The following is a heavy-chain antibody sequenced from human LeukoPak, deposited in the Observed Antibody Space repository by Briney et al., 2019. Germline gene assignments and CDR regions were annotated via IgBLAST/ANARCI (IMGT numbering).Heavy chain of an antibody. CDR1: GYTFTGYY. J-gene: IGHJ4*02. Sequence: ASVKVSCKASGYTFTGYYMHWVRQAPGQGLEWMGWINHNSGGTNYAQKFQGRVIMTRDTSISTAYMELSRLRSDDTAVYYCARVTRASRRSGYSSSCYDYWGQGTLVTVSS. CDR2: INHNSGGT. V-gene: IGHV1-2*02. CDR3: ARVTRASRRSGYSSSCYDY. D-gene: IGHD6-13*01.